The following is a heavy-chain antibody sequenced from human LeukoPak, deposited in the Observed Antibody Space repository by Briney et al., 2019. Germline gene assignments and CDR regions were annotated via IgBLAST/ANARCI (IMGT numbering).Heavy chain of an antibody. CDR1: VYTFTVYY. D-gene: IGHD3-22*01. Sequence: ASVRVSFKASVYTFTVYYMHWVRQAPGQGLEWMGWINPNSGGTNYAQMFQGRVTMTRDTSISTAYMELSRLRSDDTAVYYCAREDYYDSSGYYKNKEYFQHWGQGTLVTVSS. V-gene: IGHV1-2*02. J-gene: IGHJ1*01. CDR2: INPNSGGT. CDR3: AREDYYDSSGYYKNKEYFQH.